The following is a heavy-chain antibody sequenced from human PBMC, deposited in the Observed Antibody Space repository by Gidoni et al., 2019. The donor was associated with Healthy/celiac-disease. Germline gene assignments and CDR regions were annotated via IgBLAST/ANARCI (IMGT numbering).Heavy chain of an antibody. CDR3: ARNYYDSSGQLNWFDP. CDR1: GSTFTSYD. Sequence: QVQLVQSGAEVKKPGASVKVSCKASGSTFTSYDMHWVRQAPGQGLEWMGIINPSGGSTSYAQKFQGRVTMTRDTSTSTGYMELSSLRSEDTAVYYCARNYYDSSGQLNWFDPWGQGTLVTVSS. D-gene: IGHD3-22*01. CDR2: INPSGGST. J-gene: IGHJ5*02. V-gene: IGHV1-46*01.